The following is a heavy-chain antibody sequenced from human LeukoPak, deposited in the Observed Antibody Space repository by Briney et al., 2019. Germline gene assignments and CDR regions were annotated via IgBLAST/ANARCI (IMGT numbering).Heavy chain of an antibody. CDR3: ARLSITGTMGLVY. CDR2: IYPGDSDT. J-gene: IGHJ4*02. Sequence: GESLKISCKGSGYSFTSYWIGWVRQMPGKGLEWMGIIYPGDSDTRYSPSFQGQVTISADKSISTAYLRWSSLKASDTAMYYCARLSITGTMGLVYWGQGTLVTVSS. D-gene: IGHD1-20*01. CDR1: GYSFTSYW. V-gene: IGHV5-51*01.